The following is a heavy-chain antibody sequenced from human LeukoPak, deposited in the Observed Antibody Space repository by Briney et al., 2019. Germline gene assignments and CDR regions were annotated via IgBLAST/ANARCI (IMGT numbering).Heavy chain of an antibody. CDR1: GYTFTSYG. CDR2: ISVYNGNT. Sequence: ASVKVSCKSSGYTFTSYGISWVRQAPGKGLEWMGWISVYNGNTNYAQKLQGRVTMTTDTSTSTAYMELRGLRPDDTAVYYCARGGYSAFDYWGQGTLVTVSS. J-gene: IGHJ4*02. D-gene: IGHD3-22*01. V-gene: IGHV1-18*01. CDR3: ARGGYSAFDY.